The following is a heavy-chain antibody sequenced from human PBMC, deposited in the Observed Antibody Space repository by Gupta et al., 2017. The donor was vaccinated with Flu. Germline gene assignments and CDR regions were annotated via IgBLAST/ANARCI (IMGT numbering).Heavy chain of an antibody. D-gene: IGHD2-15*01. V-gene: IGHV3-23*01. J-gene: IGHJ3*02. CDR3: AKDRGYCSGGSCSNDAFDI. CDR2: ISGSGGST. Sequence: EVQLLESGGGLVQPGGSLRLSCAASGFTFSSYAMSWVRQAPGTGLEWVSAISGSGGSTYYADSVKGRFTISRDNSKNTLYLQMNSLRAEDTAVYYCAKDRGYCSGGSCSNDAFDIWGQGTMVTVSS. CDR1: GFTFSSYA.